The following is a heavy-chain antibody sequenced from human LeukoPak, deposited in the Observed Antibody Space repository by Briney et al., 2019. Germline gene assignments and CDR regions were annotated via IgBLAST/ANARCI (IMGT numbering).Heavy chain of an antibody. CDR2: ISYDGSNK. V-gene: IGHV3-30-3*01. CDR3: ARDGGDYYGSGSYFYY. D-gene: IGHD3-10*01. J-gene: IGHJ4*02. Sequence: GGSLRLSCAASGFTFSSYAMHWVRQAPGKGLEWVAVISYDGSNKYYADSVKGRFTISRDNSKNTLYLQMNSLRAEDTAVYYCARDGGDYYGSGSYFYYWGQGTLVTVSS. CDR1: GFTFSSYA.